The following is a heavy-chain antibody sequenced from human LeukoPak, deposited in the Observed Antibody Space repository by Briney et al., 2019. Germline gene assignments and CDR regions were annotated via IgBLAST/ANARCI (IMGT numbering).Heavy chain of an antibody. CDR3: ARDDRPVGGYYYMDV. V-gene: IGHV3-21*01. Sequence: GGSLRLSCEASGFSFPYGMSWVRQAPGKGLEWVSSISTSSSYIYYADSVKGRFTISRDNAKKSLYLQMNSLRAEDTAVYYCARDDRPVGGYYYMDVWGKGTTVTVSS. D-gene: IGHD3-16*01. CDR1: GFSFPYG. J-gene: IGHJ6*03. CDR2: ISTSSSYI.